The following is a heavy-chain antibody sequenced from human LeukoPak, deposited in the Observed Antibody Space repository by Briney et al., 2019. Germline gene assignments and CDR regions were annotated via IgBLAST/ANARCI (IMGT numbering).Heavy chain of an antibody. J-gene: IGHJ3*02. V-gene: IGHV1-69*13. D-gene: IGHD3-22*01. CDR3: ARGGRDYYDSSGYQSDAFDI. CDR2: IIPIFGTA. CDR1: GYTFSSYG. Sequence: SVKVSCKASGYTFSSYGISWVRQAPGQGLEWMGGIIPIFGTANYAQKFQGRVTITADESTSTAYMELSSLRSEDTAVYYCARGGRDYYDSSGYQSDAFDIWGQGTMVTVSS.